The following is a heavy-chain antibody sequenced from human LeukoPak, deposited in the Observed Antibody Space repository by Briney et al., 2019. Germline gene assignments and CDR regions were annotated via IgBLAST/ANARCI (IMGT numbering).Heavy chain of an antibody. J-gene: IGHJ6*02. D-gene: IGHD4-17*01. CDR3: ARSEYGDYYYGMDV. CDR2: IYPGDSDT. CDR1: GYNFPIYW. V-gene: IGHV5-51*01. Sequence: GEPLKISCQGSGYNFPIYWIGWVRQMLWKGLAWKAIIYPGDSDTRYSPCFQGQVTSSADKSISTAYLQWSSLKASDTAMYYCARSEYGDYYYGMDVWGQGTTVTVSS.